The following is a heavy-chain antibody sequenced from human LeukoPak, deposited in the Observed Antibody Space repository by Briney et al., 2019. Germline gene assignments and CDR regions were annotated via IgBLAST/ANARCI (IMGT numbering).Heavy chain of an antibody. CDR3: ARDRYGDRGGIFDY. CDR1: GGSISSSSYY. D-gene: IGHD4-17*01. J-gene: IGHJ4*02. CDR2: IYYSGST. V-gene: IGHV4-39*07. Sequence: SETLSLTCTGSGGSISSSSYYWGWIRQPPGKGLEWIGSIYYSGSTYYNPSLKSRVTISVDTSKNQFSLKLSSVTAADTAVYYCARDRYGDRGGIFDYWGQGTLVTVSS.